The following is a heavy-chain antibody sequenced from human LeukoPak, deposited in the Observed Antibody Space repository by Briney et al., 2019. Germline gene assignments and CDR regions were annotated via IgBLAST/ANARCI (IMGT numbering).Heavy chain of an antibody. CDR1: GFTFSSYG. V-gene: IGHV3-30*18. CDR3: AKDSGYSSSPGDY. J-gene: IGHJ4*02. Sequence: PGGSLRLSCAASGFTFSSYGMHWVRQAPGKGLEWVAVISYDGSNEYYADSVKGRFTISRDNSKNTLYLQMNSLRAEDTAVYYCAKDSGYSSSPGDYWGQGTLVTVSS. D-gene: IGHD6-13*01. CDR2: ISYDGSNE.